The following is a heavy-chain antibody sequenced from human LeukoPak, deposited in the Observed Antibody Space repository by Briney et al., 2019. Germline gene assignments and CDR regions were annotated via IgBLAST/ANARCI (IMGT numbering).Heavy chain of an antibody. Sequence: GGSLRLSCAASGFTFSSYAMSWVRQAPGKGLEWVSAISGSGGSTYYADSVKGRFTISRDNSKNTLYLQMDSLRAEDTAVYYCAKTQTYYYGSGTPYYFDYWGQGTLVTVSS. CDR1: GFTFSSYA. J-gene: IGHJ4*02. CDR2: ISGSGGST. D-gene: IGHD3-10*01. CDR3: AKTQTYYYGSGTPYYFDY. V-gene: IGHV3-23*01.